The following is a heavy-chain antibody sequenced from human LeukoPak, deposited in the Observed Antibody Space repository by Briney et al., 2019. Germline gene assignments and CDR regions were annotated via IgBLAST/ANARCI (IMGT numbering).Heavy chain of an antibody. CDR3: ATAAPDTAMVNFDY. V-gene: IGHV1-8*01. Sequence: GASVKVSCKASGYTFTSYDINWVRQATGQGLEWMGWMNPNSGNTGYAQKFQGRVTMTEDTSTDTAYMELSSLRSEDTAVYYCATAAPDTAMVNFDYWGQGTLVTVSS. J-gene: IGHJ4*02. D-gene: IGHD5-18*01. CDR2: MNPNSGNT. CDR1: GYTFTSYD.